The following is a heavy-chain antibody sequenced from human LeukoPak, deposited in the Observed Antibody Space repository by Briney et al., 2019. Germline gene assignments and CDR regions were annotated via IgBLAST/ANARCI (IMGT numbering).Heavy chain of an antibody. CDR3: AKENDFVY. V-gene: IGHV3-30*18. CDR1: GFTFSNYD. J-gene: IGHJ4*02. CDR2: ISYDGTNK. D-gene: IGHD3-3*01. Sequence: GRSLRLSCAASGFTFSNYDMHWVRQATGKGLEWVAVISYDGTNKYYAGSVKGRFTISRDNSKSTLYLQMNSLRAEDTAVYYWAKENDFVYWGQGTLVTVSS.